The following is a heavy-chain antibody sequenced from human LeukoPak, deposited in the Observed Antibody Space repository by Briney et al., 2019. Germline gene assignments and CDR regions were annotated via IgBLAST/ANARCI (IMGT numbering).Heavy chain of an antibody. V-gene: IGHV3-23*01. CDR1: GFTFRAAA. Sequence: GGSLRLSCAASGFTFRAAAMTWVRQAPGKGLEWVSLISSSGANAYYADSVKGRFTISRDNPKNTLYLQMNNLRGEDTAEYYCAKDMELASWGQGTLVTVSS. J-gene: IGHJ5*02. CDR2: ISSSGANA. CDR3: AKDMELAS. D-gene: IGHD1-26*01.